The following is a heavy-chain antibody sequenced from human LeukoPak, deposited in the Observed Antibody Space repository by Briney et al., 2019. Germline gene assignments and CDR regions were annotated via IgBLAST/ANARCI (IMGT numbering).Heavy chain of an antibody. J-gene: IGHJ4*02. D-gene: IGHD1-1*01. V-gene: IGHV1-24*01. Sequence: ASVKVSCKVSGYTLTELSMHWVRQAPGKGLEWMGGFDPEDGETIYAQKFQGRVTMTEDTSTDTAYMELSSLGSEDTAVYYCATDAGTTGTSSFDYWGQGTLVTVSS. CDR1: GYTLTELS. CDR3: ATDAGTTGTSSFDY. CDR2: FDPEDGET.